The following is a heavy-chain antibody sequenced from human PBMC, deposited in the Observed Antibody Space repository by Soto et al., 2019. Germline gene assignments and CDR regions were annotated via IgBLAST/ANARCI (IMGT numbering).Heavy chain of an antibody. CDR2: MNPNSGNT. CDR3: ATYFDILTGYSGGDAFDI. J-gene: IGHJ3*02. D-gene: IGHD3-9*01. CDR1: GSTFTSYD. Sequence: GASVKVSCKASGSTFTSYDINWVRQATEQGLEWMGWMNPNSGNTGYAQKFQGRVTMTRNTSISTAYMELSSLRSKDTAVYYCATYFDILTGYSGGDAFDIWGQGTMVTVSS. V-gene: IGHV1-8*01.